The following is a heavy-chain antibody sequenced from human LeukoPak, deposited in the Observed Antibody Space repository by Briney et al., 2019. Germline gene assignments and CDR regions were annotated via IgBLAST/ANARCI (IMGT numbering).Heavy chain of an antibody. CDR3: ARDRDSSGWLN. Sequence: GGSLRLTCAASGFTFSSYAMHWVRQAPGKGLEWVAVISYDGSNKYYADSVKGRFTISRDNSKNTLYLQMNSLRAEDTAVYYCARDRDSSGWLNWGQGTLVTVSS. J-gene: IGHJ4*02. CDR1: GFTFSSYA. CDR2: ISYDGSNK. D-gene: IGHD6-19*01. V-gene: IGHV3-30-3*01.